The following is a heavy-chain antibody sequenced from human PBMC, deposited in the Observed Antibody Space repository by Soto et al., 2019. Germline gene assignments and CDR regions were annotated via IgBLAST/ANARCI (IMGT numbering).Heavy chain of an antibody. CDR2: ISYDGSNK. Sequence: QVQLVESGGGVVQPGRSLRLSCAASGFTFSSYGMHWVRQAPGKGLEWVAVISYDGSNKYYADSVKGRFTISRDNSKNTLYLQMNSLRAEDTAVYYCAKGTRVEYGSGSYIAYWGQGTLVTVSS. V-gene: IGHV3-30*18. CDR3: AKGTRVEYGSGSYIAY. D-gene: IGHD3-10*01. J-gene: IGHJ4*02. CDR1: GFTFSSYG.